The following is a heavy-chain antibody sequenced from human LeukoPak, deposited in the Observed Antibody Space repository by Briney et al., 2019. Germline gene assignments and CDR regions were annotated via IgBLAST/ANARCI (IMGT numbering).Heavy chain of an antibody. CDR2: ISGRGITT. CDR1: GFTFSTYG. D-gene: IGHD3-22*01. J-gene: IGHJ6*03. Sequence: GGSLRLSCATSGFTFSTYGMTWVRQAPGKGLEWVAGISGRGITTAYAESVEGRFTISRDNSKNTLYVQMDSLRVEDTAVYYCAKYDNGFFYYYLDVWGKGTTVTVSS. CDR3: AKYDNGFFYYYLDV. V-gene: IGHV3-23*01.